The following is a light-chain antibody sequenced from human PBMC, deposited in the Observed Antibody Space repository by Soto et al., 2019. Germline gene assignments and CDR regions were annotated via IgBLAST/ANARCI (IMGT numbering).Light chain of an antibody. Sequence: QLVLTQPPSASGSPGQSVTISCTGTSSDVGGYKYASWYQQHPGKAPKVMIYEVSKRPSGVPDRFSGSKSGNTASLTVSGLQAEDEADYYCSSYAGSDLYVFGSGTKLTVL. CDR2: EVS. CDR3: SSYAGSDLYV. J-gene: IGLJ1*01. CDR1: SSDVGGYKY. V-gene: IGLV2-8*01.